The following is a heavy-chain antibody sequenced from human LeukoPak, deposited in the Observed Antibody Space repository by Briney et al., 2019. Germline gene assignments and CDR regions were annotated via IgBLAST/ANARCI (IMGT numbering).Heavy chain of an antibody. CDR3: ARDTLVTTRPKTDY. CDR2: IYYSGST. J-gene: IGHJ4*02. V-gene: IGHV4-59*01. D-gene: IGHD2-21*02. CDR1: GGSISSYY. Sequence: PSETLSLTCTVSGGSISSYYWSWIRQPPGKGLEWIGYIYYSGSTNYNPSLKSRVTISVDTSKNQFSLKLSSVTAADTAVYYCARDTLVTTRPKTDYWGQGTLVAVSS.